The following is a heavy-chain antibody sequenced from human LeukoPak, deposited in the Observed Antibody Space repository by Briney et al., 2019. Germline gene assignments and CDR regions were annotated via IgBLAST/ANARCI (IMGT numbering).Heavy chain of an antibody. CDR2: VNTDGSST. CDR1: GFIFSDYW. V-gene: IGHV3-74*01. D-gene: IGHD3-16*01. CDR3: ASVGGGQHYSGSSNGSFDY. J-gene: IGHJ4*02. Sequence: PGGSLRLSCAASGFIFSDYWMHWVRQAPGKGLVWVSRVNTDGSSTNYADSVKGRFTISRDNAKNTLYLQMNTLRAEDTAVYHFASVGGGQHYSGSSNGSFDYWGPGSLVTVSS.